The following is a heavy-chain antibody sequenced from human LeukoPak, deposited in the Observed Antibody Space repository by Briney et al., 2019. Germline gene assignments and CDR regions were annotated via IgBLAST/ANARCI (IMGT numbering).Heavy chain of an antibody. CDR3: AKDHDSSGYYYSDY. CDR2: ISYDGSNK. Sequence: PGGSLRLSCAASGFTFSSYGMHWVRQAPGKGLEWVAVISYDGSNKYYADSVKGRFTISRDNSKNTLYLQMNSLRAEDTAVYYCAKDHDSSGYYYSDYWGQGTLVTVSS. CDR1: GFTFSSYG. V-gene: IGHV3-30*18. J-gene: IGHJ4*02. D-gene: IGHD3-22*01.